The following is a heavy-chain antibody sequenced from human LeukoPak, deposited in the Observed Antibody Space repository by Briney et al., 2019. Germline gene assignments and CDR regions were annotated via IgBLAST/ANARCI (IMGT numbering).Heavy chain of an antibody. CDR3: AKDRGTGWSFFDY. J-gene: IGHJ4*02. CDR2: ISYDGSNQ. D-gene: IGHD6-19*01. CDR1: GFTFSSYG. Sequence: GGSLRLSCAASGFTFSSYGMHWVRQAPRKGLEWVAVISYDGSNQYYADSVRGRFTISRDNSKNTLFLQVISLGAEDTAVYYCAKDRGTGWSFFDYWGQGTLVTVPT. V-gene: IGHV3-30*18.